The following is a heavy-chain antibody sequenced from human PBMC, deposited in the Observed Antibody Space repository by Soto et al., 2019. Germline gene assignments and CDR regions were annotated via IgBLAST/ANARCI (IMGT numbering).Heavy chain of an antibody. V-gene: IGHV4-39*01. CDR1: GGSISSSSYY. J-gene: IGHJ4*02. CDR3: AETWGGAVAGLDY. CDR2: IYYSGST. D-gene: IGHD6-19*01. Sequence: PSETLSLTCTVSGGSISSSSYYWGWIRQPPGKGLEWIGSIYYSGSTYYNPSLKSRVTISVDTSKNQFSLKLSSVTAADTAVYYCAETWGGAVAGLDYWGQGTLVTVSS.